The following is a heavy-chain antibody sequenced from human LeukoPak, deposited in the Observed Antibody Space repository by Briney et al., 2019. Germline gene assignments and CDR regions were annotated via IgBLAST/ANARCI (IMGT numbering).Heavy chain of an antibody. CDR2: IKQDGSEK. CDR3: ARALSGPRFFFDI. J-gene: IGHJ3*02. Sequence: PVGSLRLSCVASGVTFSSYWMCWVRQAPGKGLEWVANIKQDGSEKYYVDSVKGRFTISRDNAKNSLYLQMNSLRAEDTAVYYCARALSGPRFFFDIRGQGTRVTVSS. CDR1: GVTFSSYW. V-gene: IGHV3-7*04. D-gene: IGHD2-15*01.